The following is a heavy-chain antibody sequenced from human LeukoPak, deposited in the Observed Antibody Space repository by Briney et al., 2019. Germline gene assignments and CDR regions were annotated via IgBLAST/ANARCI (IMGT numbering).Heavy chain of an antibody. V-gene: IGHV1-46*01. CDR1: GYTFTSYY. J-gene: IGHJ4*02. Sequence: ASVKVSCKASGYTFTSYYMHWVRQAPGQGLEWMGIINPSGGSTSYAQKFQGRVTMTGDTSTSTVYMELSSLRSEDTAVYYCARGYCSSTSCYPSDYWGQGTLVTVSS. CDR2: INPSGGST. CDR3: ARGYCSSTSCYPSDY. D-gene: IGHD2-2*01.